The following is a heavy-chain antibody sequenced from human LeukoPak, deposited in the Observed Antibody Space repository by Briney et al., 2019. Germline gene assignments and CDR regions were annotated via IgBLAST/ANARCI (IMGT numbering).Heavy chain of an antibody. Sequence: PGGSLRLSCAASGFTFSSYGMHWVHQAPGKGLEWVAFIRYDGSNKYYADSVKGRFTISRDNSKNTLYLQMNSLRAEDTAVYYCAKDLPAEGWFDPWGQGTLVTVSS. CDR3: AKDLPAEGWFDP. V-gene: IGHV3-30*02. J-gene: IGHJ5*02. CDR1: GFTFSSYG. CDR2: IRYDGSNK. D-gene: IGHD6-13*01.